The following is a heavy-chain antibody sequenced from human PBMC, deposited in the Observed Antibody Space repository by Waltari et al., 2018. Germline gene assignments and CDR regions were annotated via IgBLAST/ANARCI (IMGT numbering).Heavy chain of an antibody. Sequence: QVQLQESGPGLVKPSETLSLTCTVSGGSISSYYWSWIRQPPGKGLEWIGYIYYSGSTNYNPSVKSRGTISVDTSKNQFSLKLSSVTAADTAVYYCASHRGSSYNWFDPWGQGTLVTVSS. CDR3: ASHRGSSYNWFDP. J-gene: IGHJ5*02. CDR1: GGSISSYY. CDR2: IYYSGST. V-gene: IGHV4-59*01. D-gene: IGHD1-26*01.